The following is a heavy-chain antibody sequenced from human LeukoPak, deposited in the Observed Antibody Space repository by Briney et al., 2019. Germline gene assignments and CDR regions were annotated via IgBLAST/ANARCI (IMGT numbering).Heavy chain of an antibody. CDR2: ISGTSSYI. J-gene: IGHJ4*02. V-gene: IGHV3-21*01. D-gene: IGHD3-10*01. CDR1: GFTFSTYS. Sequence: GGSLRLSCAASGFTFSTYSMNWVRQAPGKGLEWVSSISGTSSYIYYADSVKGRFTISRDNAKNTLYLQMNSLRAEDTAVYYCARDHGSYYFDYWGQGTLVAVSS. CDR3: ARDHGSYYFDY.